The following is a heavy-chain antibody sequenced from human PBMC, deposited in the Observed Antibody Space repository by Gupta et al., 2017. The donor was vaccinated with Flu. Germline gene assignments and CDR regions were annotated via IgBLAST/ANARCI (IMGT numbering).Heavy chain of an antibody. CDR3: ERNRGWQQCDY. Sequence: EVQLVQSGGGLVQPGGSLRLSCAVSGFKFSSYWMDWVRQAPGKGLEWVANIATDGSVKNYAAAVKGRFTISRDNAEDSLYLKMNSLRADDTALYYCERNRGWQQCDYWGQGARGTVSS. CDR1: GFKFSSYW. D-gene: IGHD3-10*01. J-gene: IGHJ4*02. CDR2: IATDGSVK. V-gene: IGHV3-7*01.